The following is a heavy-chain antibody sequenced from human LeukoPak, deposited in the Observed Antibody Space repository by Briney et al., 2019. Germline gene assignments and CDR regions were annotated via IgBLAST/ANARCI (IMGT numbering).Heavy chain of an antibody. V-gene: IGHV3-23*01. CDR3: ATSASGWYEHFDY. D-gene: IGHD6-19*01. CDR2: ISGSGGST. CDR1: GFTFSSYA. Sequence: AGGSLRLSCAASGFTFSSYAMSWVRQAPGKGLEWVSAISGSGGSTYYADSVKGRFTISRDNSKNTLYLQMNSLRAEDTAVYYCATSASGWYEHFDYWGQGTLVTVSS. J-gene: IGHJ4*02.